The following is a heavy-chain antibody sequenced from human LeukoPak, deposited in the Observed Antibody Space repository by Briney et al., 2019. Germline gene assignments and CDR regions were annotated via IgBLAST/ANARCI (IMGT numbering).Heavy chain of an antibody. D-gene: IGHD3-3*01. Sequence: ASVKVSCKASGYTFTGYYMHWVRQAPGQGLEWMGWINPNSGGTNYAQKFQGRVTMTRDTSISTAYMELSRLRSDDTAVYYCARDPSYDFWSGYYTGYFDYWGQGTLVTVSS. CDR3: ARDPSYDFWSGYYTGYFDY. V-gene: IGHV1-2*02. CDR1: GYTFTGYY. J-gene: IGHJ4*02. CDR2: INPNSGGT.